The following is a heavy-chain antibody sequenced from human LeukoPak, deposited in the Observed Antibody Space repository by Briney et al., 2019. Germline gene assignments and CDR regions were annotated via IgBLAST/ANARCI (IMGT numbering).Heavy chain of an antibody. CDR3: AKSVWFGELPSYYGMDV. Sequence: GGSLRLSCAASGFTFSNYWMSWVRQAPGKGLEWVASIHQHGNEKYFVDSVRGRFTISRDNAKNSLYLQMSSLRAEDTAVYYCAKSVWFGELPSYYGMDVWGQGTTVTGSS. CDR1: GFTFSNYW. V-gene: IGHV3-7*01. CDR2: IHQHGNEK. J-gene: IGHJ6*02. D-gene: IGHD3-10*01.